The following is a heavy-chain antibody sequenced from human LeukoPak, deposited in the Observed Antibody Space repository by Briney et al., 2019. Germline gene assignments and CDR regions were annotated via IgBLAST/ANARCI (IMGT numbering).Heavy chain of an antibody. J-gene: IGHJ3*02. Sequence: SETLSLTCAVYGGSFSGYYWSWFRQPPGKGLEWIGEINHSGSTNYNPSLKSRVTISVDTSKNQFSLKLSSVTAADTAVYYCARRKVPNAFDIWGQGTMVTVSS. V-gene: IGHV4-34*01. CDR3: ARRKVPNAFDI. CDR2: INHSGST. CDR1: GGSFSGYY.